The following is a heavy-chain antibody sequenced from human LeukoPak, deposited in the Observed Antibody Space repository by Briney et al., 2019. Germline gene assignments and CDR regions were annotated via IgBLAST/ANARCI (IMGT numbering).Heavy chain of an antibody. CDR2: ISGSGAST. D-gene: IGHD3-16*01. J-gene: IGHJ6*02. CDR3: ARGGGLDV. Sequence: AGGSLRLSCLTSGFTLSTNAMSWVRQAPGKGLEWISGISGSGASTYYADSVKGRFAISRDDSRNTLYLQMSNLRAEDTAVYFCARGGGLDVWGQGATVTVSS. V-gene: IGHV3-23*01. CDR1: GFTLSTNA.